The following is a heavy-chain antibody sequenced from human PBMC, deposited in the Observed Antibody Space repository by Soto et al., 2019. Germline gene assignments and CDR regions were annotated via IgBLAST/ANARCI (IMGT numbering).Heavy chain of an antibody. D-gene: IGHD4-17*01. Sequence: EVQLLESGGGLVQPGGSLRLSCAASGFTFSSYAMSWVRQAPGKGLEWVSAISGSGGSTYYADSVKGRFTISRDNSKNPLYLQMNSLRAEDTAVYYCAKDPFPLSSYGDYPIRLYYFDYWGQGTLVTVSS. CDR3: AKDPFPLSSYGDYPIRLYYFDY. J-gene: IGHJ4*02. CDR1: GFTFSSYA. V-gene: IGHV3-23*01. CDR2: ISGSGGST.